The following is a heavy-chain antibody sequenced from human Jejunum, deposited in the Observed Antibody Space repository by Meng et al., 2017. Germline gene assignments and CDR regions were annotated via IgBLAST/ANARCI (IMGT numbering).Heavy chain of an antibody. CDR1: RGSISSTTTY. J-gene: IGHJ4*02. D-gene: IGHD1/OR15-1a*01. Sequence: QVQMQESGPGLVKPSETLSLTCTVARGSISSTTTYWGWIRQPPGKTLEWIGSIYYSGSTHYNPSLKRRVFVSIDTSKDQFSLKLTSAAAADTAIYYCARNRTQGFFDIWSQGTLVTVSS. CDR3: ARNRTQGFFDI. CDR2: IYYSGST. V-gene: IGHV4-39*01.